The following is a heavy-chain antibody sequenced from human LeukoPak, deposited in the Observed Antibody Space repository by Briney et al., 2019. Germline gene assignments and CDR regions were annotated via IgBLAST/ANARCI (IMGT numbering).Heavy chain of an antibody. J-gene: IGHJ6*02. CDR2: ISGDGGST. Sequence: GGSLRLSCAASGFTFDVYAMHWVRQAPGKGLEWVSLISGDGGSTYYADSVKGRFTISRDNSKNSLYLQMNSLRTEDTALYYCAKDGSDIVVVPAVHYGMDVWGQGTTVTVSS. CDR1: GFTFDVYA. D-gene: IGHD2-2*01. CDR3: AKDGSDIVVVPAVHYGMDV. V-gene: IGHV3-43*02.